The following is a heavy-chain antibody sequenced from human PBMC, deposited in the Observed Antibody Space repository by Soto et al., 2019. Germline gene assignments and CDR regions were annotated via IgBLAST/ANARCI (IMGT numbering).Heavy chain of an antibody. CDR1: GFTFSSYG. CDR3: ASEDQYYYDSSGYFHAFDI. J-gene: IGHJ3*02. V-gene: IGHV3-33*01. Sequence: GGSLRLSCAASGFTFSSYGMHWVRQAPGKWLEWVAVIWYDGSNKYYADSVKGRFTISRDSSKNTLYLQMNSLRAEDTAVYYCASEDQYYYDSSGYFHAFDIWGQGXMVTV. D-gene: IGHD3-22*01. CDR2: IWYDGSNK.